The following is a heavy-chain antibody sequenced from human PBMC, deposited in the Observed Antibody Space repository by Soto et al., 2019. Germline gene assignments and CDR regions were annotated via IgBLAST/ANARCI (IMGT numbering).Heavy chain of an antibody. CDR1: GYTFTSYV. V-gene: IGHV1-18*01. CDR3: ARVGRSGYPLGAEYFQH. Sequence: ASVKVSCKASGYTFTSYVISWVRQAPGQGLEWMGWISAYNGNTNYAQKLQGRVTMTTDTSTSTAYMELRSLRSDDTAVYYCARVGRSGYPLGAEYFQHWGQGTLVTVSS. D-gene: IGHD3-22*01. J-gene: IGHJ1*01. CDR2: ISAYNGNT.